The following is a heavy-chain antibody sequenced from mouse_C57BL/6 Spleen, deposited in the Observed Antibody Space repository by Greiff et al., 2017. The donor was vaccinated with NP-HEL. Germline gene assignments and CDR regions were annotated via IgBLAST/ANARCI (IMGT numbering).Heavy chain of an antibody. CDR2: ISNKANGYTT. V-gene: IGHV7-3*01. J-gene: IGHJ2*01. D-gene: IGHD2-1*01. CDR1: GFTFTDYY. Sequence: EVKLMESGGGLVQPGGSLSLSCAASGFTFTDYYMSWVRQPPGKALEWLGFISNKANGYTTEYSASVKGRFTISRDNSQSILYLQMNALRAEDSATYYCARRNYDYFDYWGQGTTLTVSS. CDR3: ARRNYDYFDY.